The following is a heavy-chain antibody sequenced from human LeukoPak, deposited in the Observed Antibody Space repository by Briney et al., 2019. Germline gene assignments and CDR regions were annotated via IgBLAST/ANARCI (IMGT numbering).Heavy chain of an antibody. CDR3: ARHDLAAAVDY. CDR1: GSIFTSYW. J-gene: IGHJ4*02. V-gene: IGHV5-51*01. D-gene: IGHD6-13*01. Sequence: GASLQISCKGSGSIFTSYWIGWVRQLPGKGLEWMGIIYPGDSDTRYSPSFQGQVTISADKSISTAYLQWSSLKASDTAMYYCARHDLAAAVDYWGQGTLVTVSS. CDR2: IYPGDSDT.